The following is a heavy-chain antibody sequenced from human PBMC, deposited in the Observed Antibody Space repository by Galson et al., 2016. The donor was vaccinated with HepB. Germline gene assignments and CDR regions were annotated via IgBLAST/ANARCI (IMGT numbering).Heavy chain of an antibody. D-gene: IGHD6-13*01. V-gene: IGHV4-31*03. CDR1: GVSISNRIYY. J-gene: IGHJ6*02. CDR2: IYHSGTT. CDR3: ARSYGYTSGWYVSFYYGMDV. Sequence: TLSLTCTVSGVSISNRIYYWSWIRQHPGKGLEWIGHIYHSGTTYYNPSLQSRVTISVDTSKSQFSLKLNSVTAADTAVYYCARSYGYTSGWYVSFYYGMDVWGQGTTVTVSS.